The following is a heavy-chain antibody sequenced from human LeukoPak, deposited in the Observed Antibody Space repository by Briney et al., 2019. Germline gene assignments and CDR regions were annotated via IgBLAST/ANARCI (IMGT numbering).Heavy chain of an antibody. CDR2: INPNSGGT. Sequence: ASVKVSCKASGYTFTGYYMHWVRQAPGQGLEWMGWINPNSGGTSYAQKFQGRVTMTRDTSISTAYMELSRLRSDDTAVYYCAREIKGVDAFDIWGQGTMVAVSS. CDR3: AREIKGVDAFDI. CDR1: GYTFTGYY. V-gene: IGHV1-2*02. J-gene: IGHJ3*02. D-gene: IGHD3-10*01.